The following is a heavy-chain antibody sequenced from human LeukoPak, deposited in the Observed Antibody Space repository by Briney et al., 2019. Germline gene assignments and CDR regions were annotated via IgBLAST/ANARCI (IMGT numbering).Heavy chain of an antibody. V-gene: IGHV3-48*01. D-gene: IGHD3-16*01. CDR1: GFTFSSYS. J-gene: IGHJ4*02. CDR2: ISSFSGTI. CDR3: ARDQGGEQSY. Sequence: GGSLRLSCAASGFTFSSYSMNWVRQAPGKGLEWVSYISSFSGTIYYADSVKGRFTISRDNAKNSLYLQMNSLRAEDTAVYYCARDQGGEQSYWGQGTLVTVSS.